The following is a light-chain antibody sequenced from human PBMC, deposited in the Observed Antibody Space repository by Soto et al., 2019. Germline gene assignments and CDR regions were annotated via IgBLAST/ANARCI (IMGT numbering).Light chain of an antibody. J-gene: IGLJ2*01. V-gene: IGLV2-14*03. CDR2: DVS. CDR1: SNYVRGYNY. Sequence: QSVLTQPASVSGSPGQSITVSCTGTSNYVRGYNYVSWYQQHPGKAPKLMIYDVSNRPSGVSNRFSASKSGNTASLTISGLQAEDEADYYCSSYTSNNTVVFGGGTKLTVL. CDR3: SSYTSNNTVV.